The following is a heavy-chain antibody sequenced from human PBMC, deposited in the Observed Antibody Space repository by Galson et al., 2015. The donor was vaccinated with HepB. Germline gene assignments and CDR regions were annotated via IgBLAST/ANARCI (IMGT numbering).Heavy chain of an antibody. D-gene: IGHD4/OR15-4a*01. J-gene: IGHJ4*02. CDR3: AKESGIPQYGAYFDY. V-gene: IGHV3-30*18. Sequence: SLRLPCAASGFVFSSCGMQWVRQAPGKGLEWVAVVSSDGGTQIYADSVKGRFTISRDNSKNTLYLQMNSLRDEDTAVYYCAKESGIPQYGAYFDYWGQGTLVTVSS. CDR2: VSSDGGTQ. CDR1: GFVFSSCG.